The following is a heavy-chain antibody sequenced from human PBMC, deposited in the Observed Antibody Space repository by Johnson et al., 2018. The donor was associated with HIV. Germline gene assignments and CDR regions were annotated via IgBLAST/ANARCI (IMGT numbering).Heavy chain of an antibody. Sequence: QVQFVESGGGVVQPGRSLRLSCAASGLIFNTYGMHWVRQAPGKGLEWVAVISYDGSNKYYADSVKGRFTISRDNSKNTLSLQMNSLRAEDTAVYYCANGRAWELLSELEREYTEFEEWGQGTMVIVSS. CDR3: ANGRAWELLSELEREYTEFEE. CDR1: GLIFNTYG. D-gene: IGHD1-26*01. CDR2: ISYDGSNK. V-gene: IGHV3-30-3*01. J-gene: IGHJ3*01.